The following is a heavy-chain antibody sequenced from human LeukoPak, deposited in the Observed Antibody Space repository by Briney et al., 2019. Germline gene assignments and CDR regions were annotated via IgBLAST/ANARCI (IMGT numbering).Heavy chain of an antibody. D-gene: IGHD2-2*01. CDR1: GGSFSGYY. Sequence: SETLSLTCAVYGGSFSGYYWSWIRQPPGKGLEWIGEINHSGSANYNPSLKSRVTISVDTSKNQFSLKLSSATAADTAVYYCATAYCSSTSCRRPYYYYYGMDVWGQGTTVTVSS. V-gene: IGHV4-34*01. CDR2: INHSGSA. CDR3: ATAYCSSTSCRRPYYYYYGMDV. J-gene: IGHJ6*02.